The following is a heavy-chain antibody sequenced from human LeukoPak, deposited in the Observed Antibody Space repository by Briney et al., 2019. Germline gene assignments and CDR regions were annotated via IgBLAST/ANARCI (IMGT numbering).Heavy chain of an antibody. Sequence: SETLSLTCAVYGGSFSGYYWSWIRQPPGKGLEWIGEINHSGSTNYNPSLKSRVTISVDTSKNQFSLKLSSVTAADTAVYYCARNTMVRGVNYYYYYMDVWGTGTTVTVSS. J-gene: IGHJ6*03. CDR2: INHSGST. D-gene: IGHD3-10*01. CDR1: GGSFSGYY. CDR3: ARNTMVRGVNYYYYYMDV. V-gene: IGHV4-34*01.